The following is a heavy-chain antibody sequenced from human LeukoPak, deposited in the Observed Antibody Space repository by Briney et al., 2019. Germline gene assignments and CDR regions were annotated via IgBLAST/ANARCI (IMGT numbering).Heavy chain of an antibody. CDR2: ISYDCTNT. CDR3: ARDSRRHYFDY. J-gene: IGHJ4*02. CDR1: GFTFSSYG. V-gene: IGHV3-33*01. Sequence: GGSVRLSWAGSGFTFSSYGMHWVGQARGKGLESVAVISYDCTNTYYAHSVNSRFTISSDNSKNTLYLQMNSLRADDTAVYYCARDSRRHYFDYWGQGTLVTVSS.